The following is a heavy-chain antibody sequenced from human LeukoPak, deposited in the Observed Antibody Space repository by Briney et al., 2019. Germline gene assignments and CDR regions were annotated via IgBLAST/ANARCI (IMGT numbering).Heavy chain of an antibody. D-gene: IGHD2-2*01. V-gene: IGHV1-8*01. J-gene: IGHJ6*02. Sequence: ASVKVSCKASGYTFTSYDINWVRQATGQGLEWMGWMNPNSGNTGYAQKFQGRVTMTRNTSISTAYMELSSLRSEDTAVYYCASRDIVVVPAAMWRPYYYGMDVWGQGTTVTVSS. CDR1: GYTFTSYD. CDR2: MNPNSGNT. CDR3: ASRDIVVVPAAMWRPYYYGMDV.